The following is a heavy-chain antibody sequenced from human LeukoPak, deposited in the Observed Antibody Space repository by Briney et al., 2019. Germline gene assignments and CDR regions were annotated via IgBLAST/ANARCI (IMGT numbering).Heavy chain of an antibody. V-gene: IGHV1-18*01. CDR3: ARVSRYFDWLTFSGPVDAFDI. Sequence: ASVKVSCKASGYTFTSYGISWVRQAPGQGLEWMGWISAYNGNTNYAQKLQGRVTMTRDTSTSTVYMELSSLRSEDTAVYYCARVSRYFDWLTFSGPVDAFDIWGQGTMVTVSS. D-gene: IGHD3-9*01. J-gene: IGHJ3*02. CDR1: GYTFTSYG. CDR2: ISAYNGNT.